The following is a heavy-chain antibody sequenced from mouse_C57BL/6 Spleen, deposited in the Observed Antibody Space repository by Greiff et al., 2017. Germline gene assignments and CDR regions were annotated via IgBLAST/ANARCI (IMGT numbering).Heavy chain of an antibody. CDR1: GFNIKNTY. CDR3: AGGIYDGYPWFAY. CDR2: IDPANGNT. J-gene: IGHJ3*01. D-gene: IGHD2-3*01. V-gene: IGHV14-3*01. Sequence: EVKLQQSVAELVRPGASVKLSCTASGFNIKNTYMHWVKQRPEQGLEWIGRIDPANGNTKYAPKFQGKATITADTSSNTAYLQLSSLTSEDTAIYYGAGGIYDGYPWFAYWGQGLLVIFSA.